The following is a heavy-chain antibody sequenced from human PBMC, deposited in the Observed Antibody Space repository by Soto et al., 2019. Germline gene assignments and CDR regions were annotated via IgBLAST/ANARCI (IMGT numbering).Heavy chain of an antibody. V-gene: IGHV1-69*13. Sequence: SVKVSCKASGGTFSNFGINWVRQAPGQGLEWMGVLIPIFGTPNYAQRFQGRVSITADESTSTAYMELNSLRSEDTAVYYCARDRDLRFLEWLSTYYYYYGMDVWGQGTTVTVSS. D-gene: IGHD3-3*01. CDR1: GGTFSNFG. CDR3: ARDRDLRFLEWLSTYYYYYGMDV. CDR2: LIPIFGTP. J-gene: IGHJ6*02.